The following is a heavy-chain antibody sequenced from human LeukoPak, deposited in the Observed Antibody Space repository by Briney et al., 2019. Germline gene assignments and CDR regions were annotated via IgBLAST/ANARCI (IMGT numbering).Heavy chain of an antibody. CDR3: ARAPVDGYCGGDCYLTH. Sequence: ASVKVSCKAPGSTFTSYGISWVRQAPGQGLEWMGWICAYNGNTNYAQKLHGRVTMTTDTSTSTAYMELRSLRSDDTAVYYCARAPVDGYCGGDCYLTHWGQGTLVTVSS. CDR1: GSTFTSYG. D-gene: IGHD2-21*02. CDR2: ICAYNGNT. V-gene: IGHV1-18*04. J-gene: IGHJ4*02.